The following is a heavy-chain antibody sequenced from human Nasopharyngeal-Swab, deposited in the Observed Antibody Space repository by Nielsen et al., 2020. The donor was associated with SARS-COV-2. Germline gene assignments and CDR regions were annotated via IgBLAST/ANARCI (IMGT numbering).Heavy chain of an antibody. D-gene: IGHD3-22*01. CDR3: AREERTPMIVVVIAYAFDI. Sequence: GESLKISCAASGFTFSSYAMHWVRQAPGKGLEWVAVISYDGSNKYYADSVKGRFTISRDNSKNTLYLQMNSLRAEDTAVYYCAREERTPMIVVVIAYAFDIWGQGTMVTASS. CDR1: GFTFSSYA. J-gene: IGHJ3*02. V-gene: IGHV3-30-3*01. CDR2: ISYDGSNK.